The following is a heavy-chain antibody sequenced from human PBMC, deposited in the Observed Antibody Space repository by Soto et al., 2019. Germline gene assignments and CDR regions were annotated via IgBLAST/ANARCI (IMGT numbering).Heavy chain of an antibody. CDR2: INDSGST. CDR1: GGPFSDYS. CDR3: ARGSHKLHSYDSSGFYHYVDY. D-gene: IGHD3-22*01. V-gene: IGHV4-34*01. J-gene: IGHJ4*02. Sequence: SETLSLTCAVYGGPFSDYSWTWIRQPPGKGLEWIGEINDSGSTNYTPSLERRVTISRDTSKNRFSLKLSSVTAADTAVYYCARGSHKLHSYDSSGFYHYVDYWGQGSLVTVSS.